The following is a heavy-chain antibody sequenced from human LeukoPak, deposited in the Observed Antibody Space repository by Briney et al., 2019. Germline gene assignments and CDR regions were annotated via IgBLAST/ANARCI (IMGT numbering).Heavy chain of an antibody. V-gene: IGHV1-2*02. Sequence: ASVKVSCKASGYTFTGYDMHWVRQAPGQGLEWIGWINPNSGGTNYAQKFQGRVTMTRDTSISTAYMELSRLRSDDTAVYYCAREDCSGGSCHPDYWGQGTLVTVSS. CDR3: AREDCSGGSCHPDY. CDR2: INPNSGGT. J-gene: IGHJ4*02. CDR1: GYTFTGYD. D-gene: IGHD2-15*01.